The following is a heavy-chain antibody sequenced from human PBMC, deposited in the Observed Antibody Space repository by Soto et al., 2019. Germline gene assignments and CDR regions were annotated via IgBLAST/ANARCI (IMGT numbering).Heavy chain of an antibody. CDR2: IVPRFGTS. D-gene: IGHD3-3*01. J-gene: IGHJ4*02. CDR1: GGTSTRYA. CDR3: NRGSEYDFWSGYL. Sequence: QERLVQSGAEVRKPGSSVKVSCKVTGGTSTRYAINWVRQAPGQGLEWMGGIVPRFGTSKYAQKFQGRVTITADTSTNIAYMELRSLRSEDTAVYYCNRGSEYDFWSGYLWGQGTLVSVSS. V-gene: IGHV1-69*06.